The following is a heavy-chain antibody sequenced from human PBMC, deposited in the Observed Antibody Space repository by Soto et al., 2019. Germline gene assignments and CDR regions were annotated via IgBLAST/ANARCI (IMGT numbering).Heavy chain of an antibody. V-gene: IGHV1-24*01. CDR2: FDPEDGET. D-gene: IGHD2-8*01. Sequence: ASVKVSCKVSGYTLTELSMHWVRQAPGKGLEWMGGFDPEDGETIYAQKFQGRVTMTEDTSTDTAYMELSSLRSEDTAVYYCATVPYCTNGVCYSVLNGMDVWGQGTTVTVSS. CDR3: ATVPYCTNGVCYSVLNGMDV. J-gene: IGHJ6*02. CDR1: GYTLTELS.